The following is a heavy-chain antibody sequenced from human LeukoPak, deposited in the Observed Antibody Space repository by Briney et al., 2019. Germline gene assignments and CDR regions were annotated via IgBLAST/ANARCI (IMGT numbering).Heavy chain of an antibody. J-gene: IGHJ6*02. CDR1: GYTFTSYA. CDR3: AFKYYYGSGTLLEYYYGMDV. D-gene: IGHD3-10*01. Sequence: ASVKVSCKASGYTFTSYAMNWVRQAPGQGLEWMGRINTNTGNPTYAQGFTGRFVFSLDTSVSTAYLQISSLKAEDTAVYYCAFKYYYGSGTLLEYYYGMDVWGQGTTVTVSS. V-gene: IGHV7-4-1*02. CDR2: INTNTGNP.